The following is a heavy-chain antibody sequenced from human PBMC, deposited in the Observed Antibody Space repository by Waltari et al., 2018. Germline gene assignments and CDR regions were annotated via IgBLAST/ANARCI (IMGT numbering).Heavy chain of an antibody. V-gene: IGHV1-69*08. CDR3: ARETGGDYYDSSGYLDY. J-gene: IGHJ4*02. Sequence: QVQLVQSGAEVKKPGSSVKVSCKASGGTFRSYAISWVRQAPGQGLEWMGRIIPIFGTANYAQKFQGRVTITADKSTSTAYMELSSLRSEDTAVYYCARETGGDYYDSSGYLDYWGQGTLVTVSS. CDR2: IIPIFGTA. D-gene: IGHD3-22*01. CDR1: GGTFRSYA.